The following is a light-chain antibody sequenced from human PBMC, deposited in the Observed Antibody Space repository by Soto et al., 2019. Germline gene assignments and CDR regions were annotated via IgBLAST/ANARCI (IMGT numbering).Light chain of an antibody. V-gene: IGLV1-44*01. CDR3: AAWDDSLKVV. Sequence: QSVLTQPPSASGTSGQRVTISCSGSSSNIGSNTVNWYQQLPGTAPKLLIYSNNQRPSGVPDRFSGSKSGTSVSLAISGLQSEDEADYYCAAWDDSLKVVFGGGTQLTVL. CDR1: SSNIGSNT. J-gene: IGLJ2*01. CDR2: SNN.